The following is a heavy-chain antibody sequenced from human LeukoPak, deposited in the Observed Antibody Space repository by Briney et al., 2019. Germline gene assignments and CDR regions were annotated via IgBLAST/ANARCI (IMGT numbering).Heavy chain of an antibody. CDR1: GFTFSSYA. CDR3: AKDVNWYGNLDY. V-gene: IGHV3-23*01. Sequence: GGSLRLSCAASGFTFSSYAMSWVRQAPGKGLEWVSGISGSGGSTYYADSVKGRFTISRDNSKNTLYLQMNSLRAEDTAVYYCAKDVNWYGNLDYWGQGTLVTVSS. CDR2: ISGSGGST. J-gene: IGHJ4*02. D-gene: IGHD1-1*01.